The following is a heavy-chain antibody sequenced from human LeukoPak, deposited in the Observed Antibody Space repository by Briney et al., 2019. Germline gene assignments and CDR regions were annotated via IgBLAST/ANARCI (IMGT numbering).Heavy chain of an antibody. CDR1: GLTFSNYG. CDR2: IGHDGNNE. V-gene: IGHV3-30*02. J-gene: IGHJ4*02. D-gene: IGHD3-10*01. Sequence: GGSLRLSCATSGLTFSNYGMQWVRQAPGKGLEWVAFIGHDGNNEQYTDSLKGRLTISRDNSKNTLYLQMNSLRTEDTAVYYCAKDGAYYIDDYWGQGTLVTVSS. CDR3: AKDGAYYIDDY.